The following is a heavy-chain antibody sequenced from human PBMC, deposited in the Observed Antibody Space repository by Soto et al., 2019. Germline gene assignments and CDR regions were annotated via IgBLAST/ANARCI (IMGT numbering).Heavy chain of an antibody. CDR3: FRGGVTSRTFDY. CDR1: GYIIKNYW. J-gene: IGHJ4*02. CDR2: IFPDDSDA. D-gene: IGHD3-16*01. Sequence: GESLKISCKASGYIIKNYWIGWVRQMPGQGLEWMGIIFPDDSDARYSPSFQGHVTISVDKSISTAYVQWSSLKASDSAIYYCFRGGVTSRTFDYWGQGTLVTVSS. V-gene: IGHV5-51*01.